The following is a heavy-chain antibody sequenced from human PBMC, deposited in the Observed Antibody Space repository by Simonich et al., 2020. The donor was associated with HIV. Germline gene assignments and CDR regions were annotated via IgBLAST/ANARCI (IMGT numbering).Heavy chain of an antibody. Sequence: QVQLVQSGAEVKKPGASVKVSCKASGYTFTSYYMNWVRQAPGQGLEWMGKITPGGSKTYAQKFQGRVTMTRDTSTSTVYMQLSSLRSEDTAVYYCASQEYYNWNDPYFDYWGQGTLVTVSS. D-gene: IGHD1-20*01. CDR1: GYTFTSYY. CDR2: ITPGGSK. V-gene: IGHV1-46*01. J-gene: IGHJ4*02. CDR3: ASQEYYNWNDPYFDY.